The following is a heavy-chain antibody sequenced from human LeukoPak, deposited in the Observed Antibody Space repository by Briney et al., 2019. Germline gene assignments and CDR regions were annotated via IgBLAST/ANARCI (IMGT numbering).Heavy chain of an antibody. CDR3: ARIPIWFGEPPDAFDI. CDR2: ISSSSSYI. J-gene: IGHJ3*02. D-gene: IGHD3-10*01. V-gene: IGHV3-21*01. Sequence: GGSLRLSCAASGFTFSSLSMNWVRQAPGKGLEWVSSISSSSSYIYYADSVKGRFTISRDNAKNSLYLQMNSLRAEDTAVYYCARIPIWFGEPPDAFDIWGQGTMVTVSS. CDR1: GFTFSSLS.